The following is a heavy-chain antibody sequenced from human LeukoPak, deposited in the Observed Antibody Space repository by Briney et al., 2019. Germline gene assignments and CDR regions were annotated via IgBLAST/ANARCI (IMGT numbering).Heavy chain of an antibody. V-gene: IGHV4-39*07. CDR3: AAIYYDSSGYYF. CDR2: IYYSGST. CDR1: GGSISSSSYY. J-gene: IGHJ4*02. D-gene: IGHD3-22*01. Sequence: SETLSLTCTVSGGSISSSSYYWGWICQPPGKGLEWIGSIYYSGSTYYNPSLKSRVTISVDTSKNQFSLKLSSVTAADTAVYYCAAIYYDSSGYYFWGQGTLVTVSS.